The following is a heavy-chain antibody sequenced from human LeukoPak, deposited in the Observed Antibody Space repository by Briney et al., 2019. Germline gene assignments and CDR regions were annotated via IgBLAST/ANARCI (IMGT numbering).Heavy chain of an antibody. J-gene: IGHJ4*02. CDR2: IYYSGST. Sequence: PSETLSLTCTVSGDSISSSSYYWGWIRQPPGRGLEWIGSIYYSGSTYYNPSLKSRVTISADTSKNQFSLKLSSVTAADTAVYYCARDLSQLNYFDYWGQGTLVTVSS. D-gene: IGHD6-13*01. V-gene: IGHV4-39*07. CDR1: GDSISSSSYY. CDR3: ARDLSQLNYFDY.